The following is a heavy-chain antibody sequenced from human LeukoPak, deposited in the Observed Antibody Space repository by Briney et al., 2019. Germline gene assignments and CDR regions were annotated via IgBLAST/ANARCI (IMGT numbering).Heavy chain of an antibody. CDR3: ARTPRGAGIPYFDY. Sequence: PSETLSLTCTVSGGSISNYYWSWIRQPPGKGLEWIGFIFYSGSTNYNPSLKSRVTISLDTSKNQFSLKLSSVTAADTAMYYCARTPRGAGIPYFDYGGQGTLVAVSS. CDR2: IFYSGST. J-gene: IGHJ4*02. D-gene: IGHD6-19*01. CDR1: GGSISNYY. V-gene: IGHV4-59*01.